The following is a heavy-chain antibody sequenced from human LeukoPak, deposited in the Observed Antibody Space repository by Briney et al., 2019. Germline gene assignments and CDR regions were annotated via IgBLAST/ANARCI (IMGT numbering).Heavy chain of an antibody. Sequence: GGSLRLSCIVSGFTFRNYGMHWVRQAPGKGLEWVAVIADDGIAKFYADSVKGRFTISRDNSKNTLYLQMNSLRAEDTAVYYCAKEATWGEWYFDYWGQGTLVTVSS. J-gene: IGHJ4*02. CDR2: IADDGIAK. CDR3: AKEATWGEWYFDY. D-gene: IGHD3-10*01. V-gene: IGHV3-30*18. CDR1: GFTFRNYG.